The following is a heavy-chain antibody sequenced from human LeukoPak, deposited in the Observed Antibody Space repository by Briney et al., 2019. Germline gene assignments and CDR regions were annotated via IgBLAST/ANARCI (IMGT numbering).Heavy chain of an antibody. V-gene: IGHV1-46*01. CDR1: GYTFTKYY. D-gene: IGHD2-15*01. CDR3: ARDFSTPQNILDY. CDR2: INPSNGDT. J-gene: IGHJ4*02. Sequence: ASVKVSCKASGYTFTKYYFHWVRQAPGQGLEWMGIINPSNGDTTYAQKFQGRVTVTRDTSTSTVYMELSSLRSEDTAVYYCARDFSTPQNILDYWGQGTQVTVSS.